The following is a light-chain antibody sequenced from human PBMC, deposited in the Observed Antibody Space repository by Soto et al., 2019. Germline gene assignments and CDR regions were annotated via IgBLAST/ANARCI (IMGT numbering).Light chain of an antibody. V-gene: IGKV3-20*01. Sequence: EIVLTQSPGTLSLSPGERATLSCRASQSVSASFLAWYQQKPGQAPRLLIYGASSRATGIPDRFSGSGSGTDFTLTICRLEPEDAAVYYCQQRGTFGQGTKLEIK. CDR3: QQRGT. CDR1: QSVSASF. CDR2: GAS. J-gene: IGKJ2*02.